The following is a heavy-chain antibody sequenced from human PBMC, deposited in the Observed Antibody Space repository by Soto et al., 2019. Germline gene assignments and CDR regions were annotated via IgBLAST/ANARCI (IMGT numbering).Heavy chain of an antibody. CDR3: ATSYGSACYPY. Sequence: SETLSLTCTVSGGSISSYYWSWIRQPPGKGLEWIGYIYYSGSTNYNPSLKSRVTISVDTSKNQFSLQLSSVTAADTAVYYCATSYGSACYPYWGQATQVNVSS. D-gene: IGHD2-15*01. J-gene: IGHJ4*02. V-gene: IGHV4-59*01. CDR2: IYYSGST. CDR1: GGSISSYY.